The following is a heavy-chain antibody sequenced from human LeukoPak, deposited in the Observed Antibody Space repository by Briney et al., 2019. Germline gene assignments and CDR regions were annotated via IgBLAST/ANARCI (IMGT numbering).Heavy chain of an antibody. CDR2: IYYSGST. CDR1: GGSISSGLYS. Sequence: PSETLSLTCDVSGGSISSGLYSWSWIRQPPGKGLEWIGYIYYSGSTNYNPSLKSRVTISVDTSKNQFSLKLSSVTAADTAVYYCARDALEYSSGYFDYWGQGTLVTVSS. V-gene: IGHV4-61*01. D-gene: IGHD6-19*01. CDR3: ARDALEYSSGYFDY. J-gene: IGHJ4*02.